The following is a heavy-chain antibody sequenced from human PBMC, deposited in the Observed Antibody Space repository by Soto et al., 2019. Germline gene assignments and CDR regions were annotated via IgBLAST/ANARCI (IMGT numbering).Heavy chain of an antibody. CDR1: GFTFSSYG. Sequence: QPGGSLRLSCAASGFTFSSYGMHWVRQAPGKGLEWVALLWYDGTITHYGESVKGRFTISRDNSKDTLYLQMNSLRADDTAVYYCARAPDCPKTACNPDYWGLGTPVTVSS. D-gene: IGHD2-8*01. V-gene: IGHV3-33*08. CDR2: LWYDGTIT. J-gene: IGHJ4*02. CDR3: ARAPDCPKTACNPDY.